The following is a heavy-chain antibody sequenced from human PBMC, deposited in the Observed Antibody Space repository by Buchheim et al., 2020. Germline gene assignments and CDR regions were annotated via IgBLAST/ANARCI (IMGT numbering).Heavy chain of an antibody. CDR1: GYNFSSHW. D-gene: IGHD6-25*01. CDR2: IYPGDSDT. CDR3: AKVAAASTQEFDY. Sequence: EVQLVQSGAEVKKPGESLKISCKGSGYNFSSHWIAWVRQMPGKGLEWMGIIYPGDSDTRYSPSFQGQVTISADKSISTASPQWSGLKAPDTAMYYCAKVAAASTQEFDYWGQGTL. J-gene: IGHJ4*02. V-gene: IGHV5-51*01.